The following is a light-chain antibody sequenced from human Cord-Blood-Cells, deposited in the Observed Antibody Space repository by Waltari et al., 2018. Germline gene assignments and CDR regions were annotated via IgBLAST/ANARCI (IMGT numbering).Light chain of an antibody. Sequence: QSALTQPASVSGSPGQSITISCTGTSRDVGGYNYVSWYQQHPGKAPKHMLYEVSNRPSGVSNRFSGSKSGNTASLTISGLQAEDEADYYCSSYTSSSTVVFGGGTKLTVL. CDR2: EVS. V-gene: IGLV2-14*01. CDR3: SSYTSSSTVV. CDR1: SRDVGGYNY. J-gene: IGLJ2*01.